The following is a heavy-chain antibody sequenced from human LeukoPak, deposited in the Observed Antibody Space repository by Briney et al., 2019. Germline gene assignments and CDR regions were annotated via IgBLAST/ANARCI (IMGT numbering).Heavy chain of an antibody. J-gene: IGHJ5*02. Sequence: TTSETLSLTCTVSGGSISSSSYYWGWIRQPPGKGLEWIGRIYYSGSTYYNPSLKSRVTISVDTSKDQFSLKLSSVAAADTAVYYCARHGASYCSGGSCYGYHNWFDPWGQGTLVTVSS. CDR2: IYYSGST. CDR3: ARHGASYCSGGSCYGYHNWFDP. CDR1: GGSISSSSYY. V-gene: IGHV4-39*01. D-gene: IGHD2-15*01.